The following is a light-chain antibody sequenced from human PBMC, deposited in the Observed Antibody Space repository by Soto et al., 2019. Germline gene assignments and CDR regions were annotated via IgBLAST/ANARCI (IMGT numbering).Light chain of an antibody. Sequence: DIQMTHSPSSLSASVGDIVTITCQASQDISNYLNWYQQKPGKAPKLLIYDASSLETVVPSRFSGSGSGTDFTFTISSLQPEDIATYYCQQYDNLLTFGGGTKVDIK. J-gene: IGKJ4*01. CDR2: DAS. V-gene: IGKV1-33*01. CDR1: QDISNY. CDR3: QQYDNLLT.